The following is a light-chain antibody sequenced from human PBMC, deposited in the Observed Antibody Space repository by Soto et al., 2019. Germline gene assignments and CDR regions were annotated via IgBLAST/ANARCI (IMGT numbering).Light chain of an antibody. CDR3: QQSYSTPQT. Sequence: DIQMTQSPSSLSASVGDRVTITCRASQSISSYLNWYQQKPGKAPKLLIYAASSLQSGVPSRFSGSGSGTDFTHTISSLQPEDFATYYCQQSYSTPQTFGQGTNVEIK. CDR2: AAS. J-gene: IGKJ1*01. CDR1: QSISSY. V-gene: IGKV1-39*01.